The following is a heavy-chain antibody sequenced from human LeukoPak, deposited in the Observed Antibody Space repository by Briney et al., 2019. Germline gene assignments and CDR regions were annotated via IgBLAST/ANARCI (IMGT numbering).Heavy chain of an antibody. V-gene: IGHV1-69*13. D-gene: IGHD3-3*01. CDR1: GGTFSSYA. CDR3: AWGLASTNFWSGYLDYYYYGMDV. J-gene: IGHJ6*02. CDR2: IIPIFGTA. Sequence: ASVKVSCKASGGTFSSYAISWVRQAPGQGLEWMGGIIPIFGTANYAQKFQGRVTITADESTSTAYMELSSLRSEDTAVYYCAWGLASTNFWSGYLDYYYYGMDVWGQGTTVTVSS.